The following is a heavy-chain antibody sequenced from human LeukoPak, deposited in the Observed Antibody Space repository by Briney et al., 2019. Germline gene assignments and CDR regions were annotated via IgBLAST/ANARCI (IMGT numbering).Heavy chain of an antibody. J-gene: IGHJ3*02. Sequence: GGSLRLSCAASGFTFSSYAMSSVRQAPGKGLEPVSAMSGSGGSTYYADPVKGRFTISRDNSKNTLYLQMNSLRAEDTAVYYCARHGGMVRGFYDAFDIWGQGTMVTVSS. CDR3: ARHGGMVRGFYDAFDI. CDR1: GFTFSSYA. D-gene: IGHD3-10*01. CDR2: MSGSGGST. V-gene: IGHV3-23*01.